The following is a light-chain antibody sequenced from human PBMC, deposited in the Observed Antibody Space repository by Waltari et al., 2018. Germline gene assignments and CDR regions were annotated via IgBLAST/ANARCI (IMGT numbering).Light chain of an antibody. Sequence: QDVVTQAPSFSVSPGGTDTLTRPLSSGPVTADTYPIWDQQTPGQPPRTLIYTTNTRSSGVPDRFSGSILGNKAALTITGAQANDESDYYCMLYMGSGIYAFGGGTKLTVL. CDR1: SGPVTADTY. J-gene: IGLJ2*01. CDR2: TTN. V-gene: IGLV8-61*01. CDR3: MLYMGSGIYA.